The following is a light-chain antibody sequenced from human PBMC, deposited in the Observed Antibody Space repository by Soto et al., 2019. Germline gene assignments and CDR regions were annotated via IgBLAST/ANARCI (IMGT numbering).Light chain of an antibody. CDR2: GAS. J-gene: IGKJ3*01. CDR3: QQYNDWPLT. V-gene: IGKV3-15*01. Sequence: EIVMTQSPATLSVSPGERATLSCRASQSVSVNLAWYQQKPGQAPRLLIYGASTRATDIPTRFSGSGSGTDFTLTISSLQSEYFAVYYCQQYNDWPLTFGPGTKVDIK. CDR1: QSVSVN.